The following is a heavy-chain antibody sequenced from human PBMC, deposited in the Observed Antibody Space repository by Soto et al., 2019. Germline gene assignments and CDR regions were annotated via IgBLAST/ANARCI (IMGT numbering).Heavy chain of an antibody. J-gene: IGHJ3*02. D-gene: IGHD5-18*01. CDR3: ARGAVDTAMVRDAFDI. Sequence: SVNVSCKASGGTFSSYAISWVRRAPLQGLEWMGGIIPIFGTANYAQRFQGRVTITADESTSTAYMELSSLRSEDTAVYYCARGAVDTAMVRDAFDIWGQGTMVTVSS. V-gene: IGHV1-69*13. CDR1: GGTFSSYA. CDR2: IIPIFGTA.